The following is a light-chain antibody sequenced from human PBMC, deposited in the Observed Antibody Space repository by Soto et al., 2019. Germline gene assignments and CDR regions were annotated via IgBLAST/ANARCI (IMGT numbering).Light chain of an antibody. Sequence: EIVLTQSPGTLSLSPGERATLSCRASQSVSSTYLAWYQQSPGQAPRLLISGASNRATGIPDRFSGSGSGTDFTLTISRLEPEDFAVYFCQQYGNSPLTFGGGTKVDIK. V-gene: IGKV3-20*01. CDR2: GAS. J-gene: IGKJ4*01. CDR3: QQYGNSPLT. CDR1: QSVSSTY.